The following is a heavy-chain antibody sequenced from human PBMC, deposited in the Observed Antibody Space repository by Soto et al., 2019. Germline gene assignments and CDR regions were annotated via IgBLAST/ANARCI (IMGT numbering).Heavy chain of an antibody. CDR2: INPSGGST. Sequence: ASVKVSCKASGYTFTGYYMHWVRQAPGQGLEWMGIINPSGGSTSYAQKFQGRVTMTRDTSTSTVYMELSSLRSEDTAVYYCARDFQEDIVVVPAALGFDIWGQGTMVTVSS. J-gene: IGHJ3*02. CDR1: GYTFTGYY. V-gene: IGHV1-46*03. CDR3: ARDFQEDIVVVPAALGFDI. D-gene: IGHD2-2*01.